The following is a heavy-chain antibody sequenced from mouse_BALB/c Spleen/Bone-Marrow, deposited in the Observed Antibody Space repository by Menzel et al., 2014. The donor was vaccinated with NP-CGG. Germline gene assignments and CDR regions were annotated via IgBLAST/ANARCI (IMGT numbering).Heavy chain of an antibody. D-gene: IGHD4-1*01. CDR3: ARWEYYAMDY. CDR1: GFNIKDTY. J-gene: IGHJ4*01. CDR2: IDTANGNT. V-gene: IGHV14-3*02. Sequence: EVKLVESGAELVKPGASVKLSCTASGFNIKDTYMHWVKQRPEQGLEWIGRIDTANGNTKYDPKFQGKATITADTSSNTAYLQLSSLTSKDTAVYYCARWEYYAMDYWGQGTSVTVSS.